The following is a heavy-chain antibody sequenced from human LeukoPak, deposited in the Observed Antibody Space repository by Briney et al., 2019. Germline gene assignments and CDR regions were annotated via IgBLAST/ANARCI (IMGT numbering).Heavy chain of an antibody. D-gene: IGHD4-11*01. CDR2: ISKNGADT. V-gene: IGHV3-64D*06. CDR1: GFTFSDYP. J-gene: IGHJ4*02. Sequence: GGSLRLSCSVSGFTFSDYPMHWVRQTPGKGLEYVSAISKNGADTYYADSVKGRFTISRDNSKSTLYLQMSSLRTEDAAVFYCVQVGSNYYLNWGQGTLVIVSS. CDR3: VQVGSNYYLN.